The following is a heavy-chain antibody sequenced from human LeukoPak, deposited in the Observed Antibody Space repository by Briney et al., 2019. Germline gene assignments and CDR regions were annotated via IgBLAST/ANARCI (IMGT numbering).Heavy chain of an antibody. V-gene: IGHV4-38-2*02. CDR1: GYSISSGYY. J-gene: IGHJ6*02. CDR3: ARVITMYYYYGMDV. CDR2: IYHSGNT. D-gene: IGHD3-10*01. Sequence: SETPSLTCSVSGYSISSGYYWSWIRQPPGKGLEWIGTIYHSGNTYYNPSLKSRVTISVDTSKNQFSLKLSSVTAADTAVYYCARVITMYYYYGMDVWGQGTTVTVSS.